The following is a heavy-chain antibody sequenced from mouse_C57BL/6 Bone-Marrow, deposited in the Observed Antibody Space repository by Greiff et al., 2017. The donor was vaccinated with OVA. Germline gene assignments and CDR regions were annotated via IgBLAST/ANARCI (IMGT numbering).Heavy chain of an antibody. D-gene: IGHD4-1*01. V-gene: IGHV5-17*01. J-gene: IGHJ4*01. CDR2: ISSGSSTI. Sequence: EVQLVESGGGLVKPGGSLKLSCAASGFTFSDYGMHWVRQAPEKGLEWVAYISSGSSTIYYADTVKGRFTISRDNAKNTLFLQMTSLRSEDTAMYYCARDMGPYYYAMDYWGQGTSVTVSS. CDR1: GFTFSDYG. CDR3: ARDMGPYYYAMDY.